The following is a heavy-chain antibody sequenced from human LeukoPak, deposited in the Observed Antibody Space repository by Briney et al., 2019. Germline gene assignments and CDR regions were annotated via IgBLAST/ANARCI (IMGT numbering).Heavy chain of an antibody. Sequence: ASVKVSRKASGYTFTGYYMHWVRQAPGQGLEWMGWINPNSGGTNYAQKFQGRVTMTRDTSISTAYMELSRLRSDDTAVYYCARVGSAYYFYFDYWGQGTLVTVSS. CDR1: GYTFTGYY. V-gene: IGHV1-2*02. CDR2: INPNSGGT. J-gene: IGHJ4*02. CDR3: ARVGSAYYFYFDY. D-gene: IGHD2/OR15-2a*01.